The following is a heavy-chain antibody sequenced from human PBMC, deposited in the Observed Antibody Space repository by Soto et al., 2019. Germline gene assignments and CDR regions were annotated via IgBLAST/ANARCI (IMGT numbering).Heavy chain of an antibody. J-gene: IGHJ5*02. CDR2: INRSGST. V-gene: IGHV4-34*01. CDR1: GGSLSGYY. Sequence: QVQLQQWGAGLLKPSETLSLTCAVYGGSLSGYYWSWIRQPPGKGLEWIGEINRSGSTSYIPSLKSRVIISVDTSKNQFSLKLSSVTAADTAVYYCARGLLGGAATWGQGTLVTVSS. D-gene: IGHD3-16*01. CDR3: ARGLLGGAAT.